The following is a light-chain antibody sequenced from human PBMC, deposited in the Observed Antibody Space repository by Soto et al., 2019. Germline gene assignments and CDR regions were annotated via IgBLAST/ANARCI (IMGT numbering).Light chain of an antibody. CDR3: QQSYSTPPWT. CDR1: QGIGDT. J-gene: IGKJ1*01. Sequence: EVVMTQSPATLSVSPGEGATLSCRASQGIGDTLAWYQHKPGQTPRLLIYGASTRATGIPARFSGSGSGTEFTLTISSLQPEDFATYFCQQSYSTPPWTFGQGTKVDIK. CDR2: GAS. V-gene: IGKV3-15*01.